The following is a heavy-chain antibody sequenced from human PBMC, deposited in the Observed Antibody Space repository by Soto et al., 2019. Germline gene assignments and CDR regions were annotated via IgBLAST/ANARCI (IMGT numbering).Heavy chain of an antibody. CDR3: AKDCCEKYCSSPSCAGGMDV. CDR2: ISGSGGST. CDR1: GFTFSSYA. V-gene: IGHV3-23*01. D-gene: IGHD2-2*01. Sequence: EVQLLESGGGLVQPGGSLRLSCAASGFTFSSYAMSWVRQAPGKGLEWVSAISGSGGSTYYAESVKGRFTISRDNSKNTLYLQMNSLRAEDTAVYYCAKDCCEKYCSSPSCAGGMDVWGQGTTVTVSS. J-gene: IGHJ6*02.